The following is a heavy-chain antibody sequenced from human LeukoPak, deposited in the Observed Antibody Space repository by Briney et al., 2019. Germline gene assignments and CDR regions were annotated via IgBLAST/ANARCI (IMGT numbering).Heavy chain of an antibody. D-gene: IGHD2-21*01. Sequence: GGSLRLSCAASGFTFSSLRRHWLRQGPGKGLEWVAFLRYDGTDKYYADSGKVRFTISRDNSKNTLYLQMNSLRPEDTAVYYCAPRVVVITAPFDYWGQGTLVTVSS. CDR1: GFTFSSLR. V-gene: IGHV3-30*02. J-gene: IGHJ4*02. CDR2: LRYDGTDK. CDR3: APRVVVITAPFDY.